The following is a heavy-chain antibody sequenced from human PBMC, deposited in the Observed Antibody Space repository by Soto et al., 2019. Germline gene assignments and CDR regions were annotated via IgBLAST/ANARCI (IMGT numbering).Heavy chain of an antibody. J-gene: IGHJ4*02. Sequence: PGGSLRLSCAASGFTFSSYAMSWDRPAPGKGLEWVSAISGSGGSTYYADSVRGRFTISRDNSKNTLYLQMNSLRAEDTAVYYCAKVRVYVVATRIDYWGQGTLVTVSS. CDR1: GFTFSSYA. V-gene: IGHV3-23*01. CDR2: ISGSGGST. D-gene: IGHD5-12*01. CDR3: AKVRVYVVATRIDY.